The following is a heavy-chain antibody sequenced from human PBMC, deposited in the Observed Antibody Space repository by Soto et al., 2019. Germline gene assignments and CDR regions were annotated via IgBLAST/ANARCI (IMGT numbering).Heavy chain of an antibody. V-gene: IGHV4-38-2*01. CDR2: IDHGGSI. CDR1: GYSISSGYY. J-gene: IGHJ4*02. D-gene: IGHD1-26*01. CDR3: ARAAREVTHYYFDS. Sequence: PWETLSLTCAVSGYSISSGYYWGWIRQPPGKGLEWIASIDHGGSIYYNPSLKSRLAISVDTSKNQFSLKLTSVTAADTALYYCARAAREVTHYYFDSWGQGTQVTVSS.